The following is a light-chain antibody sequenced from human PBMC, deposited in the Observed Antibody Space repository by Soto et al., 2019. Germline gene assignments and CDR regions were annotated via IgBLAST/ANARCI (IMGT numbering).Light chain of an antibody. V-gene: IGKV1-33*01. CDR1: QDISNY. CDR3: QQYDNLPLT. CDR2: DAS. J-gene: IGKJ4*01. Sequence: DIEVSQSTGSLSASVGERVTVTCQASQDISNYLNWYQQKPGKAPKLLIYDASNLETGVPSRFSGSGSGTDFTFTISSLQPEDIATYYCQQYDNLPLTYGGGTKVDIK.